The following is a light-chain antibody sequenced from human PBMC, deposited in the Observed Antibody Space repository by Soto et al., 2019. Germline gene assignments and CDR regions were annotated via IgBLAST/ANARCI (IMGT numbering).Light chain of an antibody. CDR3: VAWDDTLSGRV. J-gene: IGLJ3*02. CDR1: ISDIGTYYY. CDR2: EVS. Sequence: QSALTQPPSASGSPGQSVTISCTGTISDIGTYYYVSWYQQHPGKAPKLIIYEVSERPSGVPDRFSGSKSGNTASLAISGLRSEDEAEYYCVAWDDTLSGRVFGGGTKLTVL. V-gene: IGLV2-8*01.